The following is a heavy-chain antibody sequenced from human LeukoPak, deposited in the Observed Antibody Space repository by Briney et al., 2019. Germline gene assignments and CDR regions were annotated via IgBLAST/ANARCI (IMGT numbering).Heavy chain of an antibody. CDR2: ISGSGGST. CDR3: ARHDYGEVYFDY. J-gene: IGHJ4*02. Sequence: PGGSLRLSCAASGFTFSSYAMSWVRQAPGKGLEWVSAISGSGGSTYYADSVKGRFTISRDNSKNTLYLQMNSLRAEDTAVYYCARHDYGEVYFDYWGQGTLVTVSS. CDR1: GFTFSSYA. D-gene: IGHD4-17*01. V-gene: IGHV3-23*01.